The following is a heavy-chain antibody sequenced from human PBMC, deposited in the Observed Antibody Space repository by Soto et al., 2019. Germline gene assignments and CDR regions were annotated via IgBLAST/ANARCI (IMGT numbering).Heavy chain of an antibody. CDR2: VSSSGNT. J-gene: IGHJ6*02. D-gene: IGHD3-9*01. Sequence: SETLSLTCTVSGDSLGNYYWFWIRQPVGKGLEWIGRVSSSGNTNANPTLNSRATMSIDTSKNQFSLRPRSVTAADTAVYYCARADYEILTGSYAMGVWGQGTTVTVS. V-gene: IGHV4-4*07. CDR1: GDSLGNYY. CDR3: ARADYEILTGSYAMGV.